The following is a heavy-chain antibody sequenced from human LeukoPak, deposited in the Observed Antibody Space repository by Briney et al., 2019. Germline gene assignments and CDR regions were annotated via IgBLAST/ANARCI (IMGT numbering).Heavy chain of an antibody. J-gene: IGHJ5*02. V-gene: IGHV5-51*01. CDR3: ARVEDFWSGPHVRDP. D-gene: IGHD3-3*01. CDR2: IYPGDSDT. Sequence: GESLKISCKGSGYSFTSYWIGWVRQMPGKGLEWMGIIYPGDSDTRYSPSFQGQVTISADKSISTAYLQWSSLKASGTAMYYCARVEDFWSGPHVRDPWGQGTLVTVSS. CDR1: GYSFTSYW.